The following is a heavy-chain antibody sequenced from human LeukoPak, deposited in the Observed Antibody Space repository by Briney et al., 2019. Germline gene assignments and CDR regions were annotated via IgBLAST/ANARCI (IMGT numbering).Heavy chain of an antibody. CDR2: INHSGST. J-gene: IGHJ6*03. CDR3: ARRRGDDSGSYYIKYYYYYYMDV. D-gene: IGHD3-10*01. V-gene: IGHV4-34*01. CDR1: GGSFSGYY. Sequence: PSETLSLTCAVYGGSFSGYYWSWIRQPPGKGLEWIGEINHSGSTIYNPSLKSRVTISVDTSKNQFSLKLRYVTAADTAVYYCARRRGDDSGSYYIKYYYYYYMDVWGKGTTVTVSS.